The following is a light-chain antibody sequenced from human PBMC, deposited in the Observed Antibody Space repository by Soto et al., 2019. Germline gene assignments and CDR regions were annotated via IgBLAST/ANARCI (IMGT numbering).Light chain of an antibody. Sequence: DIQLIQSPSVLSASVGDRVTITCRASQGINSYLAWYQQKPGKVPKLLIYAASTLHSGVPSRFSGSGSGTEFTLTISSLQPEDFATYYCQQLNSYPRTFGQGTKVEIK. CDR2: AAS. J-gene: IGKJ1*01. V-gene: IGKV1-9*01. CDR3: QQLNSYPRT. CDR1: QGINSY.